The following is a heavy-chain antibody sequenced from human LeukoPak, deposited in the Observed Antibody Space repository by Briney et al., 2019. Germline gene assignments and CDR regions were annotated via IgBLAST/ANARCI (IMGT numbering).Heavy chain of an antibody. CDR1: GGSISSGSYY. Sequence: PSETLSLTCTVSGGSISSGSYYWSWIRQPAGKGLEWIGHIYTSGSTNYNPSLKSRVTISVDTSKNQFSLKLSSVTAADTAVYYCASLSEYCSSGSCYLGWFDPWGQGTLVTVSS. CDR3: ASLSEYCSSGSCYLGWFDP. D-gene: IGHD2-15*01. V-gene: IGHV4-61*09. CDR2: IYTSGST. J-gene: IGHJ5*02.